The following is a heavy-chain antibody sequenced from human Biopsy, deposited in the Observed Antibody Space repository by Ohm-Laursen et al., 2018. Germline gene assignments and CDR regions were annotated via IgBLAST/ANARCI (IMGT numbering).Heavy chain of an antibody. CDR2: IRPLNGDT. CDR1: GYSFTNYY. Sequence: ASVKVSCKASGYSFTNYYLNWVRQAPGQGLEWMGWIRPLNGDTKYGQKFQDRVTMTTDTSTSTVYMELTSLRSDDTAVYYCARGEVTFGELIVSLDSWGQGTLVTVSS. J-gene: IGHJ4*02. V-gene: IGHV1-18*04. CDR3: ARGEVTFGELIVSLDS. D-gene: IGHD3-16*02.